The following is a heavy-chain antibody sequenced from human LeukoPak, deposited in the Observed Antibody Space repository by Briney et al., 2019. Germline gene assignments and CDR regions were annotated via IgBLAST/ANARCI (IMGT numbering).Heavy chain of an antibody. CDR3: ARALSGSPAVFDS. D-gene: IGHD1-26*01. CDR1: SGSISGYY. Sequence: SETLSLTCAVSSGSISGYYWSWIRQPPGKGLEWLGFRYYSGATNYNPSLRGRVTISVDRSKSQLSLKMTSVTAADTAVYYCARALSGSPAVFDSWGQGTLVSVSS. CDR2: RYYSGAT. V-gene: IGHV4-59*08. J-gene: IGHJ4*02.